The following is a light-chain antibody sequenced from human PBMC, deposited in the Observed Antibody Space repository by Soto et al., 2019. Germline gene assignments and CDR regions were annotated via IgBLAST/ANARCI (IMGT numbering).Light chain of an antibody. Sequence: DIVLTQSPATLSVSLGERVSLSCRASQIISSNLAWCQQKPGQIPRLLIYGASARAAGIPARFSGSGSGTEFTLTISSLQSEDFAVYYCQQYNNWPQFTFGPGTKVDV. CDR1: QIISSN. V-gene: IGKV3-15*01. J-gene: IGKJ3*01. CDR3: QQYNNWPQFT. CDR2: GAS.